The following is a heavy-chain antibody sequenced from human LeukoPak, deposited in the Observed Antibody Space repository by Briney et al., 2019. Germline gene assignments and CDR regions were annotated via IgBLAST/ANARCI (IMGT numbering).Heavy chain of an antibody. J-gene: IGHJ4*02. D-gene: IGHD3-10*01. Sequence: SETLSLTCTVSGGSISSSSYYWGWIRQPPGKGLEWIGSIYYSGSTYYNPSLKSRVTISVDTSKNQFSLKLSSVTAADTAVYYCARSITMVRGVTAGVCDYWGQGTLVTVSS. V-gene: IGHV4-39*01. CDR1: GGSISSSSYY. CDR2: IYYSGST. CDR3: ARSITMVRGVTAGVCDY.